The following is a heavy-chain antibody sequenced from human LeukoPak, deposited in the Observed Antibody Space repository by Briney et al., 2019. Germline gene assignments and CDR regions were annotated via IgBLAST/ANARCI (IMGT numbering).Heavy chain of an antibody. CDR3: AREPRSRYYYGSGASWFDP. Sequence: GGSLRLSCAASGFTFSSYWMSWVRQAPGKGLEWVANIKQDGSEKYYVDSVKGRFTISRDNAKNSLYLQMNSLRAEDTAVYYCAREPRSRYYYGSGASWFDPWGQGTLVAVSS. V-gene: IGHV3-7*01. J-gene: IGHJ5*02. CDR2: IKQDGSEK. CDR1: GFTFSSYW. D-gene: IGHD3-10*01.